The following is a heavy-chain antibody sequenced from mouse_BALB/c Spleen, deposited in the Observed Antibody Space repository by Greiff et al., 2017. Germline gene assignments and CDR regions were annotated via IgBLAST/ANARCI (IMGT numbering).Heavy chain of an antibody. CDR2: IHPSDSET. Sequence: VQGVESGPELVKPGASVKISCKASGYSFTSYWMNWVKQRPGQGLEWIGMIHPSDSETRLNQKFKDKATLTVDKSSSTAYMQLSSPTSEDSAVYYCARSLYYYDYWGQGTTLTVSS. CDR3: ARSLYYYDY. V-gene: IGHV1S126*01. J-gene: IGHJ2*01. D-gene: IGHD1-1*01. CDR1: GYSFTSYW.